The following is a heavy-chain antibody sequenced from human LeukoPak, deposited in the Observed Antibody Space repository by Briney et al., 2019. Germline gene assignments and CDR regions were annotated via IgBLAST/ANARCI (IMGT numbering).Heavy chain of an antibody. V-gene: IGHV1-8*01. D-gene: IGHD5-24*01. CDR2: MNPNSGNT. J-gene: IGHJ4*02. CDR3: ARVFGGRDGYNQVPDY. Sequence: GASVKVSCKASGYTFTSYDINRVRQATGQGLEWMGWMNPNSGNTGYAQKFQGRVTMTRNTSISTAYMELSSLRSEDTAVYYCARVFGGRDGYNQVPDYWGQGTLVTVSS. CDR1: GYTFTSYD.